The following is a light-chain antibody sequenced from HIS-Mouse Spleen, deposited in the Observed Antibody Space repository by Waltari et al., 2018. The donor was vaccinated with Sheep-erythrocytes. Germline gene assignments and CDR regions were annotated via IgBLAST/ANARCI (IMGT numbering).Light chain of an antibody. Sequence: QSALTQPASVSGSPGQSITISCTGTSSDVGSYNLVSWYQQHPGKAPKLMIYEGSKRPSWVSNRVSGSKSCNTASLTISGLQAEDEADYYCCSYAGSSTPWVFGGGTKLTVL. CDR2: EGS. J-gene: IGLJ3*02. V-gene: IGLV2-23*01. CDR1: SSDVGSYNL. CDR3: CSYAGSSTPWV.